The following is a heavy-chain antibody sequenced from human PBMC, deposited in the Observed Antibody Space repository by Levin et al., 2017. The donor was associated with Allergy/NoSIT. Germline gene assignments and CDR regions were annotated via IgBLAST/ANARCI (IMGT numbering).Heavy chain of an antibody. V-gene: IGHV5-51*01. CDR2: IYPGDSDT. CDR3: ARRGGEGYSFGIDY. J-gene: IGHJ4*02. D-gene: IGHD5-18*01. CDR1: RYSFSSYW. Sequence: KVSCKGSRYSFSSYWISWVRQMPGKGLQWMGIIYPGDSDTRYSPSFQGQVTISADKSISTAYLQWSSLKASDTAIYYCARRGGEGYSFGIDYWGQGTLVTVSS.